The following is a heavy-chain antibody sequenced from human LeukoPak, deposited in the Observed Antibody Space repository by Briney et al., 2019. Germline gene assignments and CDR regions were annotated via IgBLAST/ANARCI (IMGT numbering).Heavy chain of an antibody. CDR1: GVVLSDYG. V-gene: IGHV3-30*02. CDR2: VWNDGSNE. D-gene: IGHD5-12*01. Sequence: PGGSLRLSCAASGVVLSDYGMHWVRQAPGKGLEWVAFVWNDGSNEYYVGSVKGRFTISRDKSKNTLYLQMNSLRAEDTAVYSCAKESDSGSHSEGPKNWGLGTLVTVSS. J-gene: IGHJ4*02. CDR3: AKESDSGSHSEGPKN.